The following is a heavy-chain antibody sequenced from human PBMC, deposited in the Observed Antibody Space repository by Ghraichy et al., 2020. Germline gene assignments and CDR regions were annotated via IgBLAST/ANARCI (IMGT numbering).Heavy chain of an antibody. CDR1: GGSISSYY. D-gene: IGHD1-26*01. Sequence: SETLSLTCTVSGGSISSYYWSWIRQPPGKGLEWIGYIYYSGSTNYNPSLKSRVTISVDTSKNQFSLKLSSVTAADTAVYYCARVGSDSLGYWYFDLWGRGTLVTVSS. J-gene: IGHJ2*01. V-gene: IGHV4-59*01. CDR3: ARVGSDSLGYWYFDL. CDR2: IYYSGST.